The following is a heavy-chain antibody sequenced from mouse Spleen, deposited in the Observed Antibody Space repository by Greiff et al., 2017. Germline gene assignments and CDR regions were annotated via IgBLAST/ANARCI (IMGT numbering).Heavy chain of an antibody. CDR2: INSNGGST. Sequence: EVKVVESGGGLVQPGGSLKLSCAASGFTFSSYGMSWVRQTPDKRLELVATINSNGGSTYYPDSVKGRFTISRDNAKNTLYLQMSSLKSEDTAMYYCARVEGAMDYWGQGTSVTVSS. V-gene: IGHV5-6-3*01. CDR3: ARVEGAMDY. CDR1: GFTFSSYG. J-gene: IGHJ4*01.